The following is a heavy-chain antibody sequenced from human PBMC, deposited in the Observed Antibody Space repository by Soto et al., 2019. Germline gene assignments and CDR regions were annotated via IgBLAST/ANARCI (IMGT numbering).Heavy chain of an antibody. J-gene: IGHJ3*01. CDR3: ARGAVYYYPG. D-gene: IGHD3-10*01. V-gene: IGHV1-69*13. CDR2: IIPIFGTA. Sequence: SVKFSCKASGGTFSSYAISWVRQAPGQGLEWMGGIIPIFGTANYAQKFQGRVAMTGDESTSTAYMELSSLRSEDTAEYYCARGAVYYYPGWGQGTMVT. CDR1: GGTFSSYA.